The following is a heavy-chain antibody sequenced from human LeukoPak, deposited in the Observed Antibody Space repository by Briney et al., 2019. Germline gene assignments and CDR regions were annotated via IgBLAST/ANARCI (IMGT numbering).Heavy chain of an antibody. CDR1: GGSISSGSYY. CDR2: IYTSGST. CDR3: AGLGWELWGHYYYYYGMDV. Sequence: PSQTLSLTCTVSGGSISSGSYYWSWIRQPAGKGLEWIGRIYTSGSTNYNPSLKSRVTISVDTSKNQFSLKLSSVTAADTAVYYCAGLGWELWGHYYYYYGMDVWGQGTTVTVSS. V-gene: IGHV4-61*02. D-gene: IGHD1-26*01. J-gene: IGHJ6*02.